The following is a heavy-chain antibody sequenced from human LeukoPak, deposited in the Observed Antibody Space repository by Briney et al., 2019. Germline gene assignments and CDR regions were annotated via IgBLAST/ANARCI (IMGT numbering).Heavy chain of an antibody. V-gene: IGHV3-49*04. Sequence: PGGSLRLSCAASGFTFADYTLNWVRQAPGKGLEWVGFIRSNAHGGAPEYAASVKDRFITSRDDSKSTAYLQMNSLKTDDTAVFYCTRAYVGPTSVGYYGMDVWGQGTTVTVSS. D-gene: IGHD1-26*01. J-gene: IGHJ6*02. CDR2: IRSNAHGGAP. CDR3: TRAYVGPTSVGYYGMDV. CDR1: GFTFADYT.